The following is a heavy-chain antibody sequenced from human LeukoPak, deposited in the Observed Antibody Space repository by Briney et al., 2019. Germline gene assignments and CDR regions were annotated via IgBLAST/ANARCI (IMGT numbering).Heavy chain of an antibody. CDR3: ASVPAAAGTGGYYYYYMDV. J-gene: IGHJ6*03. D-gene: IGHD6-13*01. CDR2: IYYSGST. Sequence: SETLSLTCTVSGGSINSYYWSWIRQPPEKGLEWIGYIYYSGSTNYNPSLKSRVTISVDTSKNQFSLKLSSVTAADTAVYYCASVPAAAGTGGYYYYYMDVWGKGTTVTVSS. V-gene: IGHV4-59*01. CDR1: GGSINSYY.